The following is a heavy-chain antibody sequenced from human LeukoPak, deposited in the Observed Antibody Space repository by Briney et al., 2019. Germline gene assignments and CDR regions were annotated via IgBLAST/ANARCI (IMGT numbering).Heavy chain of an antibody. D-gene: IGHD6-6*01. CDR2: IYYSGST. V-gene: IGHV4-34*01. CDR3: AREYSSSGNWFDP. J-gene: IGHJ5*02. Sequence: SETLSLTCAVYGGSFSGYYWSWIRQPPGKGLEWIGSIYYSGSTYYNPSLKSRVTISVDTSKNQFSLKLSSVTAADTAVYYCAREYSSSGNWFDPWGQGTLVTVSS. CDR1: GGSFSGYY.